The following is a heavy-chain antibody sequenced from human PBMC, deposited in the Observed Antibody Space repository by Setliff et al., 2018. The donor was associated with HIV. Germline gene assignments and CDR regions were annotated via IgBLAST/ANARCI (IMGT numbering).Heavy chain of an antibody. CDR2: IYTSGST. CDR3: AREGRHYSSAWTFDY. V-gene: IGHV4-61*02. Sequence: SETLSLTCTVSGGSISSGGYYWSWVRQPAGKGLEWIGRIYTSGSTNYNPSLKSRVTISLDTSKNQFSLKLSSVTAADTAVYYCAREGRHYSSAWTFDYWGQGTLVTVSS. CDR1: GGSISSGGYY. D-gene: IGHD6-19*01. J-gene: IGHJ4*02.